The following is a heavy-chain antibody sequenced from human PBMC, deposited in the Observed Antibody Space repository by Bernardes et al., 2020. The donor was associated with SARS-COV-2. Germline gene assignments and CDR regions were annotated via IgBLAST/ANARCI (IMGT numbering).Heavy chain of an antibody. V-gene: IGHV3-23*01. CDR2: ISGSGDAT. CDR3: AKDYSVIGQAVYYYGLDV. CDR1: GFKFSTYA. D-gene: IGHD4-4*01. Sequence: GGSLRLSCAASGFKFSTYAMSWVRQAPGKGLEWVSTISGSGDATYYADSVKGRFTISRDNSKNTLYLQMNSLRAEDTAVYYCAKDYSVIGQAVYYYGLDVWGQGTTVTVSS. J-gene: IGHJ6*02.